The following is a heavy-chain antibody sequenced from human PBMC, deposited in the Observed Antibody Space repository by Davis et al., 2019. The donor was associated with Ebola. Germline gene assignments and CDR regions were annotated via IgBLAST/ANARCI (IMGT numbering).Heavy chain of an antibody. CDR1: GYTFTSYG. CDR3: ARGVGWGYYFDY. CDR2: INAGNGNT. V-gene: IGHV1-3*01. Sequence: AASVKVSCKASGYTFTSYGISWVRQAPGQRLEWMGWINAGNGNTKYSQKFQGRVTITRDTSASTAYMELSSLRSEDTAVYYCARGVGWGYYFDYWGQGTLVTVSS. D-gene: IGHD2-15*01. J-gene: IGHJ4*02.